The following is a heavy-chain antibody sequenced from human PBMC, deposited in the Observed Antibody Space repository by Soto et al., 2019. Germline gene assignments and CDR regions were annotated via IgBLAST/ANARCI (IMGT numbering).Heavy chain of an antibody. Sequence: QVQLVESGGGVVQPGRSLRLSCAASGFTFSRYAMHWVRQAPGKGLEWVAVISYDGSNKYYADSVKGRFTISRDNSKNTLYLQMNSLRAEDTAVYYCARVGGGSMVHHHFHWGQGTLVTVSS. V-gene: IGHV3-30-3*01. J-gene: IGHJ4*02. CDR2: ISYDGSNK. CDR1: GFTFSRYA. D-gene: IGHD3-10*01. CDR3: ARVGGGSMVHHHFH.